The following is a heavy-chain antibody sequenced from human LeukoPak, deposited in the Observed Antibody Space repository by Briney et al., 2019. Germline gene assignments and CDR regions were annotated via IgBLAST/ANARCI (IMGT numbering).Heavy chain of an antibody. CDR2: ISAYNGNT. CDR3: ARDRGGLVVTALSQNQQDY. J-gene: IGHJ4*02. Sequence: GASVKVSCKASGYTFTSYGISWVRQAPGQGLEWMGWISAYNGNTNYAQKLQGRVTITADKSTSTAYMELSSLRSEDTAVYYCARDRGGLVVTALSQNQQDYWGQGTLVTVSS. V-gene: IGHV1-18*01. D-gene: IGHD2-21*02. CDR1: GYTFTSYG.